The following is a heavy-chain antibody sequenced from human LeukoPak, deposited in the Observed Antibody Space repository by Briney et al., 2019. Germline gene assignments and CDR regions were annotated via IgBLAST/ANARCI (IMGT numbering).Heavy chain of an antibody. J-gene: IGHJ5*02. CDR1: GGTFSSYA. CDR3: ATQSSIAARLWFDP. CDR2: IIPIFGTA. Sequence: SVKVSCKASGGTFSSYAISWMRQAPGQGLEWMGGIIPIFGTANYAQKFQGRVTITADESTSTAYMELSSLRSEDTAVYYCATQSSIAARLWFDPWGQGTLVTVSS. V-gene: IGHV1-69*13. D-gene: IGHD6-6*01.